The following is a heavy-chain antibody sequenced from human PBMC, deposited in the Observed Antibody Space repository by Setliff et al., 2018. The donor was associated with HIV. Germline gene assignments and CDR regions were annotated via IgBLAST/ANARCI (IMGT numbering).Heavy chain of an antibody. Sequence: PSETLSLTCNVSGGSFSNSYYFWGWIRQPPGKGLEWIGSISYSGSTYYNPSLKSRVTMSVDTSKNQFSLKLSSVTAADTAVYYCARHRQGLTGSTPGYYMDVWGKGTTVTVSS. J-gene: IGHJ6*03. D-gene: IGHD1-7*01. CDR2: ISYSGST. CDR1: GGSFSNSYYF. V-gene: IGHV4-39*01. CDR3: ARHRQGLTGSTPGYYMDV.